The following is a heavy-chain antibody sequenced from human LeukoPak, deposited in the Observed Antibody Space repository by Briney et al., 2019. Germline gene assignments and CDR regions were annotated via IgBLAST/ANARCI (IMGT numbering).Heavy chain of an antibody. D-gene: IGHD5-12*01. CDR1: GFVFSDYY. Sequence: PGGSLRLSCAASGFVFSDYYMSWIRQTPGKGLEWVSYISSGGSIKHYADSVKGRFTISRDNAKKSLYLQMNSLRAEDTALYYCTRDRDTGRVGTTDLDYWGQGTLVTVSS. CDR3: TRDRDTGRVGTTDLDY. V-gene: IGHV3-11*04. CDR2: ISSGGSIK. J-gene: IGHJ4*02.